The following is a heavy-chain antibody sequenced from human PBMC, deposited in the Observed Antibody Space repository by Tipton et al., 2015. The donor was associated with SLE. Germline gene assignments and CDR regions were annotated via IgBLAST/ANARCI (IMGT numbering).Heavy chain of an antibody. CDR1: EFKSSSYW. Sequence: SLRLSCAASEFKSSSYWMSWVRQAPGKGLEWVANIQQRGSEKYYVDSVKGRFTISRDNAKKSLYLQMNSLRVEDTAVYYCARTLTMGTRIDNWGQGTLVTV. D-gene: IGHD7-27*01. J-gene: IGHJ4*02. CDR3: ARTLTMGTRIDN. V-gene: IGHV3-7*01. CDR2: IQQRGSEK.